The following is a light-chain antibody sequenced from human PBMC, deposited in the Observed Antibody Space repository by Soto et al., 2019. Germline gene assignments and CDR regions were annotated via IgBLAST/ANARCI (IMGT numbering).Light chain of an antibody. J-gene: IGKJ1*01. V-gene: IGKV1-5*03. Sequence: DIQMTQSPSTLSASLVHRVTITCRASQSISSWLALYQQKPGKAPKLLINKASSLESGVPSRFSGSGSGTDFTLTITTLQPDDFATYFCQLYNRNTWSFGPGTKVDIK. CDR2: KAS. CDR3: QLYNRNTWS. CDR1: QSISSW.